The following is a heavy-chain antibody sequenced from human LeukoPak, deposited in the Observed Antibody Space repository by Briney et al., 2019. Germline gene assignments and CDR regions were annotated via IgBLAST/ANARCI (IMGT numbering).Heavy chain of an antibody. J-gene: IGHJ4*02. Sequence: GGSLRLSCAASGFTFSNFGITWVRQAPGKGLEWVSTISGSGDTTYYPNSVKGRFTISRDNSKNTLYLQMNSLRAERTAVYYCAKGGGGYLDYWGQGALVTVSS. V-gene: IGHV3-23*01. D-gene: IGHD2-2*01. CDR3: AKGGGGYLDY. CDR1: GFTFSNFG. CDR2: ISGSGDTT.